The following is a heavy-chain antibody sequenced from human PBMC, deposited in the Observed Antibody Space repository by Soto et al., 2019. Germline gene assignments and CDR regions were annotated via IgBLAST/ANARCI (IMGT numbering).Heavy chain of an antibody. D-gene: IGHD3-16*01. Sequence: GASVKVSCKASGYTFTDYYIHWVRQAPGQGLEWVGWINPHNGDTKSGRKFQARVTMTRDRSITTAYMELSRLRSDDTAVYYCAREIFTIVGGVIAVSYGMDVWGQGTTVTVSS. CDR2: INPHNGDT. CDR1: GYTFTDYY. CDR3: AREIFTIVGGVIAVSYGMDV. V-gene: IGHV1-2*02. J-gene: IGHJ6*02.